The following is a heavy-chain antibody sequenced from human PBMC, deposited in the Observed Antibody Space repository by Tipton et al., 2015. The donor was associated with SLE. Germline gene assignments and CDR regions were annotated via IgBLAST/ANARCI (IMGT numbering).Heavy chain of an antibody. CDR3: ARAPPSGTLTYDS. J-gene: IGHJ4*02. CDR1: GGSISRGGYF. D-gene: IGHD1-26*01. V-gene: IGHV4-31*11. Sequence: TLSLTCAVSGGSISRGGYFWSWIRQHPVKGLEWIGYIYDSGSTYYNPSLQGRVSISVDTSKNHLSLTMTSVTAADTAVYYCARAPPSGTLTYDSWGQGTLVTVSS. CDR2: IYDSGST.